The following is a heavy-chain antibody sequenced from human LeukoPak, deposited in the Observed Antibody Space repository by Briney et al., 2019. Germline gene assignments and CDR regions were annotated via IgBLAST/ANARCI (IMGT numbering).Heavy chain of an antibody. CDR3: AKSIVFGLVDI. CDR1: GGSISSYY. V-gene: IGHV4-4*07. D-gene: IGHD3-3*01. J-gene: IGHJ3*02. Sequence: PSETLSLTCTVSGGSISSYYWSWIRQPAGKGLEWIGRIYTSGSTNYNPSLKSRLTMSVDTSKNQFSLKVSSVTAADTAGYYRAKSIVFGLVDIWGQGTRVTVS. CDR2: IYTSGST.